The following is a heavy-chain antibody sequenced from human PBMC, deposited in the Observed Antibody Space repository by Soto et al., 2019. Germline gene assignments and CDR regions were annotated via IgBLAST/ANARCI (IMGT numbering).Heavy chain of an antibody. CDR2: ISWNSGSI. CDR1: GFTFDDYA. D-gene: IGHD2-8*01. J-gene: IGHJ6*02. Sequence: EVQLVESGGGLVQPGRSLRLSCAASGFTFDDYAMHWVRQAPGKGLEWVSGISWNSGSIGYADSVKGRFTISRANAKNFLYLQMNSLRAEDTALYYCAKDLGYCTNGVCYNYYGMDVWGQETTGTVSS. V-gene: IGHV3-9*01. CDR3: AKDLGYCTNGVCYNYYGMDV.